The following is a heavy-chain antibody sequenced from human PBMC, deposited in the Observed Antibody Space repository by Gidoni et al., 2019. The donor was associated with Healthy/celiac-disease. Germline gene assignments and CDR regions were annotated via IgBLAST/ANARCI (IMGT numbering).Heavy chain of an antibody. J-gene: IGHJ4*02. CDR1: GFTFSSYA. CDR3: ANYYDSSVGFDY. CDR2: ISGSGGST. D-gene: IGHD3-22*01. V-gene: IGHV3-23*04. Sequence: EVQLVESGGGLVQPGGSLRLSCAAAGFTFSSYAMSWVRQAPGKGLEWVSAISGSGGSTYYADSVKGRFTISRDNSKNTLYLQMNSLRAEDTAVYYCANYYDSSVGFDYWGQGTLVTVSS.